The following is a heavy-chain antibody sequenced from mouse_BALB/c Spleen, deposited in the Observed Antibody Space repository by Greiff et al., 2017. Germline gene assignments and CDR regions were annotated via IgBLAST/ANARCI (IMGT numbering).Heavy chain of an antibody. J-gene: IGHJ4*01. CDR1: GFTFSSYD. V-gene: IGHV5-12-1*01. CDR2: ISSGGGST. CDR3: ARHRRSTTAYYYAMDY. D-gene: IGHD1-2*01. Sequence: EVQGVESGGGLVKPGGSLKLSCAASGFTFSSYDMSWVRQTPEKRLEWVAYISSGGGSTYYPDTVKGRFTISRDNAKNTLYLQMSSLKSEDTAMYYCARHRRSTTAYYYAMDYWGQGTSVTVSS.